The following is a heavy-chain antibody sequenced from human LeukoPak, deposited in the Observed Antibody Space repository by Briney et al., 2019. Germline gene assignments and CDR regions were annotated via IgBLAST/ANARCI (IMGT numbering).Heavy chain of an antibody. D-gene: IGHD3-22*01. CDR3: ARGSSNYYDSSGCPMCAEYFQH. V-gene: IGHV1-18*01. J-gene: IGHJ1*01. CDR2: ISAYNGNT. Sequence: ASVKVSCTASGYTFTSYGISWVRQAPGQGLEWMGWISAYNGNTNYAQKLQGRVTMTTDTSTSTVYMELSSLRSEDTAVYYCARGSSNYYDSSGCPMCAEYFQHWDQGTLVTVSS. CDR1: GYTFTSYG.